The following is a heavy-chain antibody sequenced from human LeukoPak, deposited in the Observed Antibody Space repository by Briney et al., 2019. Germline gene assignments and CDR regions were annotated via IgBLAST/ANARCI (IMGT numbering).Heavy chain of an antibody. V-gene: IGHV1-69*06. CDR2: FIPFFGTA. J-gene: IGHJ3*02. CDR1: GATFSSYA. Sequence: SVKVSCKAFGATFSSYAIRWLRQAPGQGLEWLGGFIPFFGTANYAQKFKGRVTITAAKSTITDYLELSRLRSEVTAWYYCAYSGRGAFDIWGQGTMVTVFS. CDR3: AYSGRGAFDI. D-gene: IGHD2-15*01.